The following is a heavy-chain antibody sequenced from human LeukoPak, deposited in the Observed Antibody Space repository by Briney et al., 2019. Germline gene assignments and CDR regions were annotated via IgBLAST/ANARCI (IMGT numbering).Heavy chain of an antibody. J-gene: IGHJ6*02. CDR3: ARLPLRTYGDYVPPYYGMDV. D-gene: IGHD4-17*01. V-gene: IGHV4-59*08. CDR1: GGSISNSY. Sequence: KPSETLSLTCTVSGGSISNSYWTWIRQPPGKGLEWIGYIYYSGSTNYNPSLKSRVTISVDTSKNQFPLKLSSVTAADTAVYYCARLPLRTYGDYVPPYYGMDVWGQGTTVTVSS. CDR2: IYYSGST.